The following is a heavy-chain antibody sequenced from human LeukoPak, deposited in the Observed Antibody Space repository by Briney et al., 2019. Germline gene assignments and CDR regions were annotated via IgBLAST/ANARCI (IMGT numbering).Heavy chain of an antibody. J-gene: IGHJ6*03. Sequence: SETLSLTCTVSGGSISSYYWSWIRQPPGKGLEWIGYIYYSGSTNYNPSLKSRVTISVDTSKNQFSLKLSSGTAADTAVYYCARDPWSYYYMDVWGKGTTVTVSS. D-gene: IGHD2-8*01. CDR1: GGSISSYY. CDR3: ARDPWSYYYMDV. V-gene: IGHV4-59*01. CDR2: IYYSGST.